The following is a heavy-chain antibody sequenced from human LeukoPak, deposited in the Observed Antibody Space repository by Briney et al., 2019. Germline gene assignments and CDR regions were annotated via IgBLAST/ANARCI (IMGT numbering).Heavy chain of an antibody. CDR3: ARDQRGYSYGWVFDP. Sequence: PGGSLRLSCAASGFTFSSYSMNWVRQAPGKGLEWVSSISSSSSYIYYADSVKGRFTISRDNAKNSLYLQMNSLRAEDTAVYYCARDQRGYSYGWVFDPWGQGTLVTVSS. V-gene: IGHV3-21*01. D-gene: IGHD5-18*01. J-gene: IGHJ5*02. CDR2: ISSSSSYI. CDR1: GFTFSSYS.